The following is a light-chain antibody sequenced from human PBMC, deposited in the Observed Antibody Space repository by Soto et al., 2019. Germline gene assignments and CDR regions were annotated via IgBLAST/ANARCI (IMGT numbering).Light chain of an antibody. Sequence: EIVMTQSTATLSVSPGGRATLSCRASPSISDTLAWYQQKPGQAPRLLIYGASRSATGFPARFSGSGYGTDFTLTISSLQSEDFAVYYCQQYNNWPQLTFGGGTKVDIK. CDR2: GAS. CDR1: PSISDT. V-gene: IGKV3-15*01. CDR3: QQYNNWPQLT. J-gene: IGKJ4*01.